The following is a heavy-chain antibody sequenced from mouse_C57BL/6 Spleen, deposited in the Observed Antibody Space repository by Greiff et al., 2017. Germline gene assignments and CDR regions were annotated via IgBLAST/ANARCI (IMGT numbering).Heavy chain of an antibody. Sequence: QVHVKQSGAELARPGASVKLSCKASGYTFTSYGISWVKQRTGQGLEWIGEIYPRSGNTYYNEKFKGKATLTADKSSSTAYMELRSLTSEDSAVYFCARSDYGSSFYAMDYWGQGTSVTVSS. V-gene: IGHV1-81*01. CDR2: IYPRSGNT. CDR3: ARSDYGSSFYAMDY. CDR1: GYTFTSYG. J-gene: IGHJ4*01. D-gene: IGHD1-1*01.